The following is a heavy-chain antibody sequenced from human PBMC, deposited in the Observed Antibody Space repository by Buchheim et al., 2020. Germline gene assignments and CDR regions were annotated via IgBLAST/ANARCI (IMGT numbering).Heavy chain of an antibody. Sequence: DVHLLESGGGLVRPGGSLRLSCAASAFTFNMYAMTWVRQAPGKGLEWVATTEDDGDTTHYADSVKGRFTVSRDNSKNTLFLQMTSLRAEDTATYYCAKDPSIYYESSDTWGQGTL. CDR1: AFTFNMYA. V-gene: IGHV3-23*01. D-gene: IGHD3-22*01. CDR2: TEDDGDTT. CDR3: AKDPSIYYESSDT. J-gene: IGHJ4*02.